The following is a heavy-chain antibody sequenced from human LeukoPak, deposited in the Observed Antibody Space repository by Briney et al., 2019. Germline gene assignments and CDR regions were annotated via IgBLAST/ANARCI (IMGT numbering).Heavy chain of an antibody. CDR2: IYYSGST. J-gene: IGHJ4*02. CDR3: ARGIRRHGAAGTIDY. Sequence: PSETLSLTCTVSGGSISSYLWSWIRQPPVMGLELIGYIYYSGSTNYNPSLKSRVTISVDTSKNQFSLKLSSVTAADTAVYSCARGIRRHGAAGTIDYWGQGALITVSS. D-gene: IGHD6-13*01. V-gene: IGHV4-59*01. CDR1: GGSISSYL.